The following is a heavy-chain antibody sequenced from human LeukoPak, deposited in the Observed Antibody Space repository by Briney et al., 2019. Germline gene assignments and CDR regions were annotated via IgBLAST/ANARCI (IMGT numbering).Heavy chain of an antibody. CDR3: ARHHYYYDSSGYYYGAFDI. CDR2: IYPGDSDT. J-gene: IGHJ3*02. CDR1: GYSFTTYW. V-gene: IGHV5-51*01. D-gene: IGHD3-22*01. Sequence: PGESLKISCRGSGYSFTTYWIGWVRQMPGKGLEWMGIIYPGDSDTRYSPSFQGQVTISADKSISTAYLQWSSLKASDTAMYYCARHHYYYDSSGYYYGAFDIWGQGTMVTVSS.